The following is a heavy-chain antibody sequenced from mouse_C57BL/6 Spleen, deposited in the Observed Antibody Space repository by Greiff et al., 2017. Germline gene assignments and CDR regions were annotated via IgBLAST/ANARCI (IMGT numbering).Heavy chain of an antibody. CDR1: GYTFTSYW. Sequence: QVQLQQPGAELVKPGASVKMSCKASGYTFTSYWITWVKQRPGQGLEWIGDIYPDSGSTNYNEKFKSKATLTVDTSSSTAYMQLSSLTSEDSAVYYCARRTTAYAMDYWGQGTSVTVSS. CDR2: IYPDSGST. J-gene: IGHJ4*01. CDR3: ARRTTAYAMDY. D-gene: IGHD1-2*01. V-gene: IGHV1-55*01.